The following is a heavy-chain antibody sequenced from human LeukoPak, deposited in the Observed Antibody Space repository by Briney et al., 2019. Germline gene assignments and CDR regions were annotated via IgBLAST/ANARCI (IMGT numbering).Heavy chain of an antibody. CDR3: ARQGSFYYYYYMDV. J-gene: IGHJ6*03. D-gene: IGHD3-10*01. CDR2: VYYSGTT. V-gene: IGHV4-39*01. Sequence: SETLSLTCRVSGDSVNSNTYYWGWIRQSPGRGLEWIGNVYYSGTTYYNPPLESRVTISADTSRNQFSLRLNSVTVADTAIYYCARQGSFYYYYYMDVWGKGTTVTVSS. CDR1: GDSVNSNTYY.